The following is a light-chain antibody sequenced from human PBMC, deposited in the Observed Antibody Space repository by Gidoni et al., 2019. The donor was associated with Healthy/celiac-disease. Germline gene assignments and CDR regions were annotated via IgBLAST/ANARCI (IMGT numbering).Light chain of an antibody. CDR1: QSVSSY. CDR3: QQRSNWPPWT. J-gene: IGKJ1*01. V-gene: IGKV3-11*01. CDR2: DAS. Sequence: EIVSTQSPATLSLSPGERATLYCRASQSVSSYLAWYQQKPGQAPRLLIYDASNRATGIPARFSGSGSGTDFTLTISSLEPEDFAVYYCQQRSNWPPWTFGQGTKVEIK.